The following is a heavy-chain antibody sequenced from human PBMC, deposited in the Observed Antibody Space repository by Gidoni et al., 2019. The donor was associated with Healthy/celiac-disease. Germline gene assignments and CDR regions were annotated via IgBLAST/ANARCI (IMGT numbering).Heavy chain of an antibody. J-gene: IGHJ3*02. D-gene: IGHD2-21*02. Sequence: QLQLQESGPGLVKPSETLSLTCTVSGGSISSSSYYWGWIRQPPGKGLEWIGSIYYSWSTYYNPSLKSRVTISVDTSKNQFSLKLSSVTAADTAMYYCARAEQGGNFVMETFDIWGQGTMVTVSS. CDR1: GGSISSSSYY. CDR2: IYYSWST. CDR3: ARAEQGGNFVMETFDI. V-gene: IGHV4-39*07.